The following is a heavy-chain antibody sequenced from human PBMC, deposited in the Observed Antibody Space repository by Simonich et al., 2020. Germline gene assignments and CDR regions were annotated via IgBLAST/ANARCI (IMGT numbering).Heavy chain of an antibody. J-gene: IGHJ6*02. CDR2: ISSSGSTI. CDR1: GFTFSSYE. D-gene: IGHD6-6*01. Sequence: EVQLVESGGGLVQPGGSLRLSCAASGFTFSSYEVNWVLQAPGKGLEWVSYISSSGSTIYYADSVKGRFTISRDNANNSLYLQMNSLRAEDTAVYYCARDFRLQLVEIGTYYYYGMDVWGQGTTVTVSS. V-gene: IGHV3-48*03. CDR3: ARDFRLQLVEIGTYYYYGMDV.